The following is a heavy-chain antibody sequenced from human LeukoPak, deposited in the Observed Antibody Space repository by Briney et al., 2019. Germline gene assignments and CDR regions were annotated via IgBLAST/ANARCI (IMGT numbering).Heavy chain of an antibody. V-gene: IGHV1-46*01. CDR3: ARDPLTYHDILTGLPAYQGGAYFDY. J-gene: IGHJ4*02. CDR2: INPSGGST. CDR1: GYTFTSYY. D-gene: IGHD3-9*01. Sequence: ASVKVSCKASGYTFTSYYMHWVRQAPGQGLEWMGIINPSGGSTSYAQKFQGRVTMTRDTPTSTVYMELSSLRSEDTAVYYCARDPLTYHDILTGLPAYQGGAYFDYWGQGTLVTVSS.